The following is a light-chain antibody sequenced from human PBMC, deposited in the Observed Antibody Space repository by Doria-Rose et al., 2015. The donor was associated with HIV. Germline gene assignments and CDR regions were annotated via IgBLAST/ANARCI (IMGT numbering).Light chain of an antibody. CDR3: QQYGTSRGT. Sequence: EIVLTQSPGTLSLSPGERATLSCRASQRVKSSYLAWYQQKPGQAPRLLNYDASTRATGILDRFSGSGSGTDCTLTISRLEPEDVAVYYCQQYGTSRGTFGQGTRLEIK. J-gene: IGKJ5*01. CDR2: DAS. CDR1: QRVKSSY. V-gene: IGKV3-20*01.